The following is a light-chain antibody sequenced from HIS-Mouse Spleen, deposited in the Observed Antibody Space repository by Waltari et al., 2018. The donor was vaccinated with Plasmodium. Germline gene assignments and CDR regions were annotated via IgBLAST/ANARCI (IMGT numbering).Light chain of an antibody. Sequence: QSALTQPASVSGSPGQSITISCTGTSSDVGGYNYVSWYQQHPGKAPKLIIYDVSNRPSWVSNRFPGSKSGNTASLTISGLQAEDEAYYYCSSYTSSSTLEGVFGGGTKLTVL. CDR1: SSDVGGYNY. CDR3: SSYTSSSTLEGV. CDR2: DVS. V-gene: IGLV2-14*03. J-gene: IGLJ2*01.